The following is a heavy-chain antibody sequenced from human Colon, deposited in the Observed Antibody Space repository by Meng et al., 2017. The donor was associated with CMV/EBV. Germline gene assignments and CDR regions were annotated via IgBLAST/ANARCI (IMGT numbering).Heavy chain of an antibody. V-gene: IGHV4-59*01. Sequence: SEILSLTCTVSGGSISSYYWSWIRQPPGKGLEWIGYIYYSGSTNYNPSLKSRVTISVDTSKNQFSLKLSSVTAADTAVYYCARGGVIVVVPAAIKWFDPWGQGTLVTVSS. CDR1: GGSISSYY. CDR2: IYYSGST. J-gene: IGHJ5*02. D-gene: IGHD2-2*02. CDR3: ARGGVIVVVPAAIKWFDP.